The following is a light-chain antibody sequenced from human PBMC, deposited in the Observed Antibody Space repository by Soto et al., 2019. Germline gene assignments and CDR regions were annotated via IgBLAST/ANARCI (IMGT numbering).Light chain of an antibody. Sequence: EIVITQSPATLSVSPGEGATLSCRASQGIGNTLAWYQQKPGQTPRLLIYAASIRATGVPARFSGSGSGTDFTLTISSLEPEDSAVYYCQQRHMWPITFGQGTRLEIK. CDR1: QGIGNT. CDR2: AAS. V-gene: IGKV3D-11*01. CDR3: QQRHMWPIT. J-gene: IGKJ5*01.